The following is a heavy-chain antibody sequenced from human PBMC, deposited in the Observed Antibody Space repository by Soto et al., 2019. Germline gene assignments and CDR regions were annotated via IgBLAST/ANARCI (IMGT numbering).Heavy chain of an antibody. V-gene: IGHV1-2*02. CDR1: GYTFTGYY. Sequence: GASMKFSCKTSGYTFTGYYMHCVRQAPGQGLKCMGWINPNSGRTNYAQKSQGRLTMTRXTSXSXXXMXLSRLRSDDRAVYYCASSEICGVVVRDYWG. CDR2: INPNSGRT. J-gene: IGHJ4*01. D-gene: IGHD3-3*01. CDR3: ASSEICGVVVRDY.